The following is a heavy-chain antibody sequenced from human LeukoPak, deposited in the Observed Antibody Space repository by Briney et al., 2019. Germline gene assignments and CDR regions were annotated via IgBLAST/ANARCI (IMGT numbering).Heavy chain of an antibody. D-gene: IGHD2-15*01. Sequence: GASVKVSCKASGYTFTSYDINWVRQATGQGLEWMGWMNPNSGNTGYAQKFQGRVTITRNTSISTAYMELSSLRSEDTAVYYCARGYCSGGSCYSLNWFDPWGQGTLVTVSS. CDR2: MNPNSGNT. V-gene: IGHV1-8*03. CDR1: GYTFTSYD. J-gene: IGHJ5*02. CDR3: ARGYCSGGSCYSLNWFDP.